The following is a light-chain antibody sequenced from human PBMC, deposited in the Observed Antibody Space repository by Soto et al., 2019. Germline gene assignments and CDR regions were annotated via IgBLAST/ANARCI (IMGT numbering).Light chain of an antibody. V-gene: IGLV2-23*01. Sequence: QSALTQPASVSGSPGQSITISCTGTSSDVGSYNLVSWFQQHPGKAPKLMIYEGSKRPSGVSNRFSDSKSGNTASLTISGLQAEDEADYYCCSYAVTNILVVGGGTKVTVL. CDR1: SSDVGSYNL. J-gene: IGLJ2*01. CDR3: CSYAVTNILV. CDR2: EGS.